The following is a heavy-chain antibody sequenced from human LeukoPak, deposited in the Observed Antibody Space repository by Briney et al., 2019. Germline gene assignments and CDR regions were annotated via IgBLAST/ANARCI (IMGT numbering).Heavy chain of an antibody. Sequence: PGGSLRLSCAASGFTFSSNYMSWVRQAPGKGLEWVSYISSSSSTIYYADSVKGRFTISRDNAKNSLYLQMNSLRAEDTAVYYCARDFPWKEVVWGKGTTVTVSS. CDR3: ARDFPWKEVV. D-gene: IGHD1-1*01. CDR1: GFTFSSNY. J-gene: IGHJ6*04. V-gene: IGHV3-48*01. CDR2: ISSSSSTI.